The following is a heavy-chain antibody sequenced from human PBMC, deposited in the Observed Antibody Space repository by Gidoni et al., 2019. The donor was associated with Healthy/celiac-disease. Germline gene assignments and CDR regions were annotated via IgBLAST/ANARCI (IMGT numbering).Heavy chain of an antibody. Sequence: EVQLVESGGGLVQPGGSLRLSCAASGFTFSSYSMNWVRQAPGKGLEWVSYISSSSSTIYYADSVKGRFTISRDNAKNSLYLQMNSLRAEDTAVYYCARDYGSGGYDVHFDYWGQGTLVTVSS. CDR1: GFTFSSYS. CDR3: ARDYGSGGYDVHFDY. V-gene: IGHV3-48*01. CDR2: ISSSSSTI. J-gene: IGHJ4*02. D-gene: IGHD3-16*01.